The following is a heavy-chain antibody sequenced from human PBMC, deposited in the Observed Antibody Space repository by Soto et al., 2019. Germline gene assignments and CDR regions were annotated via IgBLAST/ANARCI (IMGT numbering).Heavy chain of an antibody. D-gene: IGHD1-26*01. J-gene: IGHJ4*02. Sequence: QVQLQKSGPGLAKPSETLSLTCTVSNGSLSGYYWTWIRQSPGKGLEWIGYIYYSGLSNYNPSLKSRVTMSVDTPKNQFSLSLKSLTAADTAVYYCARVGVGIGNHFDTWGQGTLVTVSS. CDR2: IYYSGLS. CDR1: NGSLSGYY. V-gene: IGHV4-59*01. CDR3: ARVGVGIGNHFDT.